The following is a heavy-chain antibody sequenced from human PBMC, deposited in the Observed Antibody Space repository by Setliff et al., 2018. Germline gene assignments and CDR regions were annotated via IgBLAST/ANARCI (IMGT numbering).Heavy chain of an antibody. J-gene: IGHJ4*02. D-gene: IGHD3-22*01. Sequence: ASVKVSCKASGGTFSSYAISWVRQAPGQGLEWMGGIIPILGIANYAQKFQGRVTITADKSTSTAYMELSSLRSEDTAVYYCARLWISYESNTYFYPKYFDFWGQGTLVTVSS. CDR1: GGTFSSYA. CDR2: IIPILGIA. V-gene: IGHV1-69*10. CDR3: ARLWISYESNTYFYPKYFDF.